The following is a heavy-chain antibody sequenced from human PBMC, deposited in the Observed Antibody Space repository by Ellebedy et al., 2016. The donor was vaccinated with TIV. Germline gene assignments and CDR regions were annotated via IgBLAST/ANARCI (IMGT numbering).Heavy chain of an antibody. Sequence: PGGSLRLSCEVSGSTLGGYWMHWVRQAPGKGLVWVSRITTNDENYADSVKGRFTVSRDNAKNTVYLQMNSLRAEDTAVYYCGRILGGSGSRSEAIDYWGQGSLVIVSS. V-gene: IGHV3-74*01. D-gene: IGHD3-22*01. CDR3: GRILGGSGSRSEAIDY. CDR1: GSTLGGYW. CDR2: ITTNDE. J-gene: IGHJ4*02.